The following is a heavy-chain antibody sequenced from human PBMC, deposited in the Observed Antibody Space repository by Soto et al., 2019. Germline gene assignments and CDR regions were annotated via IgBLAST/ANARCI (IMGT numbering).Heavy chain of an antibody. CDR3: TRDYPGMAFDWLLSHGDAFDF. CDR2: IRSKAYGGTT. CDR1: GFTLGDYA. V-gene: IGHV3-49*03. Sequence: GGSLRLSCTASGFTLGDYAMSWFRQAPGKELEWVGFIRSKAYGGTTEYAASVKGRFTISRDDSKSIAYLQMNSLKTEDTAVYYCTRDYPGMAFDWLLSHGDAFDFWSQGTMV. D-gene: IGHD3-9*01. J-gene: IGHJ3*01.